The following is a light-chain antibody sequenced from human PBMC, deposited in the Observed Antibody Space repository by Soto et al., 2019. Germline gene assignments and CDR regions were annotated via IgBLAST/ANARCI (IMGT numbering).Light chain of an antibody. J-gene: IGLJ1*01. CDR1: SSNTGTFY. CDR2: LDT. V-gene: IGLV1-47*02. CDR3: AAWDDSLNAYV. Sequence: QSVLTQPPSAASTPGQRVTLSCSGSSSNTGTFYVYWYQHLPGTAPRLLIYLDTQRPSGVPDRFSGSKSGTSASLAISGLRSDDEGNYYCAAWDDSLNAYVFGTGTKVTVL.